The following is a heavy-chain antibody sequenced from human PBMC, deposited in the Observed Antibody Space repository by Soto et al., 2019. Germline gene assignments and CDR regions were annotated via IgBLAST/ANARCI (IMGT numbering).Heavy chain of an antibody. J-gene: IGHJ4*02. CDR1: GGPIINGDSY. V-gene: IGHV4-31*03. CDR3: AKDAPGAAPY. CDR2: INYRGTT. Sequence: QVQLQESGPGLVKPSQTLSLTCTVSGGPIINGDSYWNWIRQHPEKGLEWMGYINYRGTTNYNPALKSRILISRDTYKNQFSLRLTSVTAADTAVYYCAKDAPGAAPYWGQGTLVTVSS. D-gene: IGHD6-13*01.